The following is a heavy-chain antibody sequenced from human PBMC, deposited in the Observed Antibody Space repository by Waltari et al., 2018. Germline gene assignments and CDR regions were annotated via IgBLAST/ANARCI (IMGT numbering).Heavy chain of an antibody. J-gene: IGHJ4*02. D-gene: IGHD6-13*01. Sequence: QVQLVESGGGVVQPGRSLRLSCAASGFTFSSYGMHWVRQAPGKGLEWVAVRWYDGSNKYYADSVKGRFTISRDNSKNTLYLQMNSLRAEDTAVYYCARGIGFDYWGQGTLVTVSS. CDR2: RWYDGSNK. CDR1: GFTFSSYG. CDR3: ARGIGFDY. V-gene: IGHV3-33*01.